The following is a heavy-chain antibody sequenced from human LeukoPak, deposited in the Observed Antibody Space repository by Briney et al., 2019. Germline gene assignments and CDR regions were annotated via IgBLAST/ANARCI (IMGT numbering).Heavy chain of an antibody. D-gene: IGHD2-2*01. CDR1: GFTFSNYA. J-gene: IGHJ5*02. CDR2: ISGSGGTT. V-gene: IGHV3-23*01. CDR3: ARGDCSSTSCSSTPKNWFDP. Sequence: GGSLILSCAASGFTFSNYAMSWVRQAPGKGLEWVSAISGSGGTTYYADSVKGRFTISRDNSMNTLYLQMNSLRAEDTAVFYCARGDCSSTSCSSTPKNWFDPWGQGTLVSVSS.